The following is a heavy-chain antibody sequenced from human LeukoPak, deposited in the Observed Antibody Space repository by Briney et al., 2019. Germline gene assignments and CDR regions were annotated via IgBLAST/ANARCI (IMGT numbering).Heavy chain of an antibody. Sequence: ASVKVSCKASGYTFTSYAMNWVRQAPGQGLEWMGWISTNTGNPTYAQGFRGRFVFSLDTSVSTAYLQISSLKPEDTAVYYCARDLAVAPSPYYYYGMDVWGQGTTVTVSS. V-gene: IGHV7-4-1*02. CDR1: GYTFTSYA. CDR3: ARDLAVAPSPYYYYGMDV. CDR2: ISTNTGNP. J-gene: IGHJ6*02. D-gene: IGHD6-19*01.